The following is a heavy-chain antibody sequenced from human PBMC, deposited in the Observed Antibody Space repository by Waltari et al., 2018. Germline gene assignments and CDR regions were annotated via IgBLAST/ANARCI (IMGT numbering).Heavy chain of an antibody. CDR3: ARAPRPMTTVTRYNDLDYYHYMDV. CDR2: MDSDGRP. V-gene: IGHV4-4*07. Sequence: QVQLQESGPGLVRPSETLSLTCTVSGASMSRYFWSWIRQPAGKGLEWIGRMDSDGRPNYHPSRMSRVTMSLDTSNNQCSLKLSSVTAADTAVYYCARAPRPMTTVTRYNDLDYYHYMDVWGKGTTVTVSS. D-gene: IGHD4-17*01. CDR1: GASMSRYF. J-gene: IGHJ6*03.